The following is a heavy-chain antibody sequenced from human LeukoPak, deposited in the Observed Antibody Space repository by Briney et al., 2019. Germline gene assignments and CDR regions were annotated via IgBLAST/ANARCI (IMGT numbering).Heavy chain of an antibody. Sequence: PGGSLRLSCAASGFTFSSYGMHWVRQAPGKGLEWVAVIWYDGSNKYYADSVKGRFTISRDNSKNTLYLQMNSLRAEDTAVYYCARDGDFDALDVWGQGTMVTVSS. V-gene: IGHV3-33*01. CDR3: ARDGDFDALDV. J-gene: IGHJ3*01. CDR1: GFTFSSYG. D-gene: IGHD3-3*01. CDR2: IWYDGSNK.